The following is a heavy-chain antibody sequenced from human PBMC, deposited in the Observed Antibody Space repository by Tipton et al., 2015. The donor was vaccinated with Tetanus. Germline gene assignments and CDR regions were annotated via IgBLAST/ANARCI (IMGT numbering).Heavy chain of an antibody. CDR2: IYQTDST. J-gene: IGHJ4*02. Sequence: TLSLTCAVSGGLITTGGYSWGWIRQTPGQGLEWIGYIYQTDSTYYNPSLRSRLTISISRSKNQFSLKLTSVTAADTAVYYCVRGRGLGAYSFGFEYWGRGTLVTVSS. D-gene: IGHD3-16*01. CDR3: VRGRGLGAYSFGFEY. V-gene: IGHV4-30-2*01. CDR1: GGLITTGGYS.